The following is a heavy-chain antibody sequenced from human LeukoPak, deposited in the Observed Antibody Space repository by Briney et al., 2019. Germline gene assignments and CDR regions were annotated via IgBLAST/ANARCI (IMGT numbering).Heavy chain of an antibody. V-gene: IGHV3-7*03. J-gene: IGHJ4*02. CDR1: GFTFSDSW. CDR3: AKNSGWFRFDS. CDR2: IEEDGSEK. Sequence: PGGSLRLSCTASGFTFSDSWMDWVRQAPGKGLEWVANIEEDGSEKYYVDSVKGRFTISRDNAKNSLYLQMNSLRAEDTAVYYCAKNSGWFRFDSWGQGILVTVSS. D-gene: IGHD6-13*01.